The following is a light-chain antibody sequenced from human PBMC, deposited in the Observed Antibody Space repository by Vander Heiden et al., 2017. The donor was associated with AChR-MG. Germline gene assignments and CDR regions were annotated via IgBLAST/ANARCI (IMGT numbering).Light chain of an antibody. Sequence: QSALTQPASVSGSPGQSITISCTGTSSDVGANHYVSWYHQHPGKAPKLMIYDVTERPSGVSNRFSGSKSGNMASLTISGLQAEDEADYYCCSYTTTSTYAFGTGTKVTVL. CDR1: SSDVGANHY. V-gene: IGLV2-14*03. CDR2: DVT. J-gene: IGLJ1*01. CDR3: CSYTTTSTYA.